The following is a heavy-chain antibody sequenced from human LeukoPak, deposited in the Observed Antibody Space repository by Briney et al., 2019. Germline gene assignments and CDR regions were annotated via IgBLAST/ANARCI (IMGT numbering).Heavy chain of an antibody. CDR1: GFTFSSYA. V-gene: IGHV3-64*02. CDR2: ISSNGGTT. CDR3: AKVGSGWPGYYFDY. D-gene: IGHD6-19*01. J-gene: IGHJ4*02. Sequence: GGSLRLSCAASGFTFSSYAMHWVRLSPGKGLEYVSGISSNGGTTSYADTVQGRFTISRDNSKHTLYLQMGSLRGEDMAVYYCAKVGSGWPGYYFDYWGQGTLVTVSS.